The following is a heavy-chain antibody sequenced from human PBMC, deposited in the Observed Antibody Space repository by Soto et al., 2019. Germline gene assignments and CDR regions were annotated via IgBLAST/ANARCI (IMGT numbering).Heavy chain of an antibody. Sequence: EVRLLESGGGLEQPGGSLRLSCATSGFTFDNYAMSWVRQAPGKGLEWVSGISGGGGGTYYADSVKGRFIISRDNSKNTLYLQINGLRTEDTAVYFCAKDVHYDCSGGLDHWGQGTLVTVSS. D-gene: IGHD3-22*01. CDR3: AKDVHYDCSGGLDH. CDR1: GFTFDNYA. J-gene: IGHJ4*02. V-gene: IGHV3-23*01. CDR2: ISGGGGGT.